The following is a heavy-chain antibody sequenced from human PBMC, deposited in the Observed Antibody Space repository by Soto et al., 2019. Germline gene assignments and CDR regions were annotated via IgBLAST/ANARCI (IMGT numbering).Heavy chain of an antibody. CDR2: IYSGGST. Sequence: GGSLRLSCAASGFTVSSNYMSWVRQAPGKGLEWVSVIYSGGSTYYADSVKGRFTISRDNSKNTLYLQMNSLRAEDTAVYYCAKDGSEQWLEHLDYWGQGTLVTVSS. CDR3: AKDGSEQWLEHLDY. D-gene: IGHD6-19*01. V-gene: IGHV3-53*01. J-gene: IGHJ4*02. CDR1: GFTVSSNY.